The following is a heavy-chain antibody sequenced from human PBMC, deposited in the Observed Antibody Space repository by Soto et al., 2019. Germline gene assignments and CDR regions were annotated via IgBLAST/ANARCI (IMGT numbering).Heavy chain of an antibody. V-gene: IGHV1-3*01. CDR1: GSTFTRYA. CDR2: INAGNGNT. J-gene: IGHJ4*02. CDR3: ANALGLYYFDY. Sequence: ASVKVSCKASGSTFTRYAMHWVRQAPGQRLEWMGWINAGNGNTKYSQKFQGRVTITRDTSASTAYMELSSLRSEDTAVYYCANALGLYYFDYWGQGTLVTVSS. D-gene: IGHD3-16*01.